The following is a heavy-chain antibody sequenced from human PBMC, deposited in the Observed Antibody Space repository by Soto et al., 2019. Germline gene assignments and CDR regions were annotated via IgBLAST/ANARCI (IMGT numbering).Heavy chain of an antibody. Sequence: SVKVSCKASGGTFSSYAISWVRQAPGQGLEWMGGIIPIFATANYAQKFRGRVTITADESTSTAYMQLSSLRSEDTAVYYCARVVGATTAVAFDIWGQGTMVTVSS. CDR3: ARVVGATTAVAFDI. V-gene: IGHV1-69*13. J-gene: IGHJ3*02. CDR1: GGTFSSYA. CDR2: IIPIFATA. D-gene: IGHD1-26*01.